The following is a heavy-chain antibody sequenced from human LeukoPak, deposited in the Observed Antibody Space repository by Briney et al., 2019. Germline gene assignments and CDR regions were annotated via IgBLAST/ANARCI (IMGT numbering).Heavy chain of an antibody. CDR3: ARDGVLRFFDWLYYFDY. D-gene: IGHD3-9*01. V-gene: IGHV3-11*01. Sequence: PGGSLRLSCAASGFTFSDYYMIWIRQAPGKGLEWVSYISSSGSSIYYADSVKGRFTISRDNAKNSLFLQMNSLRAEDTAVYYCARDGVLRFFDWLYYFDYWGQGTLVTVSS. CDR1: GFTFSDYY. J-gene: IGHJ4*02. CDR2: ISSSGSSI.